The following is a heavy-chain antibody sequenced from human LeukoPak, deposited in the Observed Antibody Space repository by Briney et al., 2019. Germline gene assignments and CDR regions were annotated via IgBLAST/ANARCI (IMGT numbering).Heavy chain of an antibody. CDR1: GFTFSSYS. Sequence: GGSLRLSCAASGFTFSSYSMNWVRQAPGKGLEWVSYISSTSSTIYYADSVKGRFTISRDNAKNSLYLQMNSLRAEDTAVYYCASWWELKYWGQGTLVTVSS. CDR3: ASWWELKY. V-gene: IGHV3-48*01. CDR2: ISSTSSTI. J-gene: IGHJ4*02. D-gene: IGHD1-26*01.